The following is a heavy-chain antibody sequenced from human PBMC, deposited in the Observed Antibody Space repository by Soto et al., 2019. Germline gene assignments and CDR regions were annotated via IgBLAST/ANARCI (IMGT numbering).Heavy chain of an antibody. D-gene: IGHD3-10*01. Sequence: GGSLRLSCAASGFTFGTTDMSWVRQAPGEGLEWVSTIDGSGGITYYADSVKGRFTISRDNSRNTVYLQMNSLRGDDTALYYCVKNSGWFNTWGQGTLVTVSS. CDR3: VKNSGWFNT. J-gene: IGHJ5*02. V-gene: IGHV3-23*01. CDR1: GFTFGTTD. CDR2: IDGSGGIT.